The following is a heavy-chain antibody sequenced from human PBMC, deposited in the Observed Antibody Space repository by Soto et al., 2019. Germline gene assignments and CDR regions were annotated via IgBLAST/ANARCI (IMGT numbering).Heavy chain of an antibody. J-gene: IGHJ5*02. CDR1: GSSFTSYW. CDR2: IYPGDTDT. D-gene: IGHD4-4*01. Sequence: GESLKISCKGSGSSFTSYWIGWVRQMPGKGLEWMGLIYPGDTDTRYSPSFQGQVTISADKSISTAYLQPSSLKASDTAMYYCARHHSNYVWFDPWGQGTLVTVSS. V-gene: IGHV5-51*01. CDR3: ARHHSNYVWFDP.